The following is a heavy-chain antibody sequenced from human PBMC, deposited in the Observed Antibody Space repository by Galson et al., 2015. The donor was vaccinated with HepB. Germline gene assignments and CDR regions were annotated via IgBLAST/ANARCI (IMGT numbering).Heavy chain of an antibody. J-gene: IGHJ4*02. CDR1: EFTFSTYS. CDR2: IDINATTR. D-gene: IGHD3-10*01. CDR3: ARDFEPYSDSGTYLS. V-gene: IGHV3-48*01. Sequence: SLRLSCAASEFTFSTYSMNWIRQAPGKGLEWVSYIDINATTRFYADSVKGRFTISRDNAENSLYLQMNSLRAEDTAIYYCARDFEPYSDSGTYLSWGRGTLVTVSS.